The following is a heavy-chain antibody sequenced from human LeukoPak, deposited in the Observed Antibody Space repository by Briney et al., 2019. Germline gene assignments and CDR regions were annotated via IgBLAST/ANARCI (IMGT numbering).Heavy chain of an antibody. CDR1: GGSISSYY. CDR2: IYYSGTT. J-gene: IGHJ5*02. Sequence: PSETLSPTCTVSGGSISSYYWNWIRQPPGKGLQWIGYIYYSGTTNYNPSLKTRVTISVATSKNQFSLKLSSVTAADTAVYYCARESTAGWFDPWGQGTLVTVSS. CDR3: ARESTAGWFDP. V-gene: IGHV4-59*01.